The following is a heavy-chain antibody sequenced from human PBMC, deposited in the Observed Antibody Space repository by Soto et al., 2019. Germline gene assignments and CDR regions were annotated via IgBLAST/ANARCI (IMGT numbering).Heavy chain of an antibody. V-gene: IGHV3-11*01. D-gene: IGHD6-19*01. CDR2: ISSSGNTI. J-gene: IGHJ4*02. CDR3: ATYGSGWSGRKFDY. Sequence: QVQLVESGGGLVKPGGSLRLSCAASGLTFRDYYMSWIRQAPGKGLEWVSYISSSGNTIHYADSVKGRFTTSRDDAGDSLYLQMNSLRADDTAVYYCATYGSGWSGRKFDYWGQGTLVTVSS. CDR1: GLTFRDYY.